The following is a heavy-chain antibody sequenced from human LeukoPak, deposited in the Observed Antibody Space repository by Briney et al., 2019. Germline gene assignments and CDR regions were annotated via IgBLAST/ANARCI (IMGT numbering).Heavy chain of an antibody. Sequence: SVKVSCKASGYTFTSNYIHWVRQAPGQGLEWMGMIYPRDGSTSYAQKFQGRVTVTRDTSTSTVHMELSGLRSEDTAVYYCARDQGGFDYWGQGTLSPSPQ. CDR1: GYTFTSNY. V-gene: IGHV1-46*01. J-gene: IGHJ4*02. CDR3: ARDQGGFDY. CDR2: IYPRDGST.